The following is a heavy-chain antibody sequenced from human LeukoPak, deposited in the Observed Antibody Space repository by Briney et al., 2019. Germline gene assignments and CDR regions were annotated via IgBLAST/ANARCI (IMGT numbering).Heavy chain of an antibody. Sequence: PGGSLRLSCAASGFNFDDYAMHWVRQGPGKGLEWVSGISRDSRTLIYADSVKGRFTISRDNAKNSLYLQMNSLRAEDTALYYCAKRLGSYDFWSGLPYYFDYWGQGTLVTVSS. D-gene: IGHD3-3*01. CDR2: ISRDSRTL. J-gene: IGHJ4*02. CDR3: AKRLGSYDFWSGLPYYFDY. CDR1: GFNFDDYA. V-gene: IGHV3-9*01.